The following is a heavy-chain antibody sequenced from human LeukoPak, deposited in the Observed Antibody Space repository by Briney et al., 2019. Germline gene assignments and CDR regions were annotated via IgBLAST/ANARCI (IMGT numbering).Heavy chain of an antibody. D-gene: IGHD5-18*01. CDR3: AKASHVDTAMVTSAFDI. CDR1: GFTFDDYA. J-gene: IGHJ3*02. Sequence: GRSLRLSCAASGFTFDDYAMHWVRQAPGKGLEWVSGISWNSGSIGYADSVKGRFTISRDNAKNSLYLQMNSLRAEDTALYYCAKASHVDTAMVTSAFDIWGQGTMVTVSS. CDR2: ISWNSGSI. V-gene: IGHV3-9*01.